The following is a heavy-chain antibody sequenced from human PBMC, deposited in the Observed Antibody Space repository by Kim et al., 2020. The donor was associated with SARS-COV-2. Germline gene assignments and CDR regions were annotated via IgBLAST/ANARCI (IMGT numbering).Heavy chain of an antibody. CDR1: GYTFTGYY. J-gene: IGHJ4*02. Sequence: ASVKVSCKASGYTFTGYYMHWVRQAPGQGLEWMGRINPNSGGTNYAQKLQGRVTMTMDTSISTAYLELSRLRSDDTAVYYCARDVTPGIAVADRETGIDYRGQGTLFTVSS. CDR3: ARDVTPGIAVADRETGIDY. CDR2: INPNSGGT. V-gene: IGHV1-2*06. D-gene: IGHD6-19*01.